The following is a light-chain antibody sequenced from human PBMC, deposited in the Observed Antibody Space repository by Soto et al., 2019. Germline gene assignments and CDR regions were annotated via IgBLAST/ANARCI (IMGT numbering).Light chain of an antibody. CDR2: GAS. V-gene: IGKV3-20*01. J-gene: IGKJ1*01. CDR3: QQYGSSPWT. Sequence: EIVLTQSPGTLSLSPGERATLSCRASPSVSSSYLDGYQQKPGQAPRLLIYGASSRASGIPDRFSGSRSGTDFTLTISRLEPEDFAVYYCQQYGSSPWTFGQGTKVEIK. CDR1: PSVSSSY.